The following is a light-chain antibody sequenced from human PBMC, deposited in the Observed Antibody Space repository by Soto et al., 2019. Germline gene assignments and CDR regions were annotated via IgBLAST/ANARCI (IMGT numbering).Light chain of an antibody. Sequence: EIVLTQSPGTLSLSPGERATLSCRTSQSVSSNYLAWYQQKPGQAPRLLIYGASSRATGIPDRFSGSRSGTDFTLTISRLEPEDFAVYYCQQYGSSPITFGQGTRLENK. CDR2: GAS. CDR1: QSVSSNY. CDR3: QQYGSSPIT. V-gene: IGKV3-20*01. J-gene: IGKJ5*01.